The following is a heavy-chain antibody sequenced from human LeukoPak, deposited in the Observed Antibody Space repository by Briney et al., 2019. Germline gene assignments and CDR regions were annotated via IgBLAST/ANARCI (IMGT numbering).Heavy chain of an antibody. CDR3: AKDDRIFWKAFDI. Sequence: QSGGSLRLSCAASGFTFSSYSMNWVRQAPGKGLEWISYISSSGSTIYYADSVKGRFTISRDNSKNTLYLQMDSLGTDDTAAYFCAKDDRIFWKAFDIWGQGTMVTVSS. J-gene: IGHJ3*02. CDR2: ISSSGSTI. CDR1: GFTFSSYS. D-gene: IGHD1-1*01. V-gene: IGHV3-48*01.